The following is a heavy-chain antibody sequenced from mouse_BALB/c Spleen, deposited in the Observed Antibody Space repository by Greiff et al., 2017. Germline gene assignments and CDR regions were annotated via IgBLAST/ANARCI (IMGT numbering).Heavy chain of an antibody. CDR2: INPSSGYT. J-gene: IGHJ2*01. V-gene: IGHV1-4*02. Sequence: QVQLKQSGAELAKPGASVKMSCKASGYTFTSYTMHWVKQRPGQGLEWIGYINPSSGYTEYNQKFKDKTTLTADKSSSTAYMQLSSLTSEDSAVYYCARWRFYGNYEFDYWGQGTTLTVSS. CDR3: ARWRFYGNYEFDY. CDR1: GYTFTSYT. D-gene: IGHD2-1*01.